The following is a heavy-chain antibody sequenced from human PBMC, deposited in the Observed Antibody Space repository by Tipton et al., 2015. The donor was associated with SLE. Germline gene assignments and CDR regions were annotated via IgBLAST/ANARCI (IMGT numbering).Heavy chain of an antibody. CDR3: ATRRVTTSNWFDP. V-gene: IGHV4-39*01. D-gene: IGHD4-17*01. Sequence: TLSLTCTVSGGSISSSSYYWGWIRQPPGKGLEWIGSIYYSGSTYYNPSLKSRVAISVDTSKNQFSLKVRSVTAADTAVYYCATRRVTTSNWFDPWGQGTLVTVSS. J-gene: IGHJ5*02. CDR1: GGSISSSSYY. CDR2: IYYSGST.